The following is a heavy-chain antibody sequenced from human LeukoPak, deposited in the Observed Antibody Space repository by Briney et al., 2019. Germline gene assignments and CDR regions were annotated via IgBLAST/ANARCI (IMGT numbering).Heavy chain of an antibody. CDR3: ASKFVSSSWYVYGMDV. V-gene: IGHV1-8*01. CDR1: GYTFTSYD. D-gene: IGHD6-13*01. CDR2: MNPNSGNT. J-gene: IGHJ6*02. Sequence: ASVKVSCKASGYTFTSYDINWVRQATGQGLEWMGWMNPNSGNTGYAQKFQGRVTMTRNTSISTAYMELSRLRSDDTAVYYCASKFVSSSWYVYGMDVWGQGTTVTVSS.